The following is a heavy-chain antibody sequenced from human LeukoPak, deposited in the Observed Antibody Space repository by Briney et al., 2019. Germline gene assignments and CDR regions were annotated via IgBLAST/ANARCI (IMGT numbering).Heavy chain of an antibody. Sequence: GGSLRLSCAASGFTFSSYAMSWVRQAPGKGLDWVAVISYDGSNKYYADSVKGRFTISRDNSKNTLYLQMNSLRAEDTAVYYCAKDLYSGSRRIFDYWGRGTLVTVSS. CDR3: AKDLYSGSRRIFDY. D-gene: IGHD1-26*01. CDR2: ISYDGSNK. J-gene: IGHJ4*02. V-gene: IGHV3-30*18. CDR1: GFTFSSYA.